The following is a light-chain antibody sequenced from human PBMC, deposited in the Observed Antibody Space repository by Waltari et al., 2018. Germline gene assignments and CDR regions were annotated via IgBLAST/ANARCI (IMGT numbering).Light chain of an antibody. V-gene: IGLV2-14*03. J-gene: IGLJ2*01. Sequence: QSALTQPASVSGSPGQSITISCTGSSSDVGGDDSVSWYEDHPGQAPKVISSDVNKRPSGVWVRFSGSKSGNTASLTISGLQAEDEATFYCSSQSTKNGVIFGGGTK. CDR3: SSQSTKNGVI. CDR2: DVN. CDR1: SSDVGGDDS.